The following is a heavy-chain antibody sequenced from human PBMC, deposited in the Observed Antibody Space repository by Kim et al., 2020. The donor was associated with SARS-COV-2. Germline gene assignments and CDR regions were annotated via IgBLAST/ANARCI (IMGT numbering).Heavy chain of an antibody. V-gene: IGHV4-39*01. J-gene: IGHJ6*02. Sequence: SETLSLTCTVSGGSISSSSYYWGWIRQPPGKGLEWIGSIYYSGSTYYNPSLKSRVTISVDTSKNQFSLKLSSVTAADTAVYYCASHYGDPYYYYYYGMDVWGQGTTVTVSS. CDR3: ASHYGDPYYYYYYGMDV. D-gene: IGHD4-17*01. CDR1: GGSISSSSYY. CDR2: IYYSGST.